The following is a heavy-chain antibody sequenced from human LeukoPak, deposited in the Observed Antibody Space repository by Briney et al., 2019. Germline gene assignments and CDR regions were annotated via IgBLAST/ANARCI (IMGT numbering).Heavy chain of an antibody. J-gene: IGHJ4*02. CDR2: VKSIRDGGTT. CDR1: GFNFNDAY. Sequence: GGSLRLSCLGSGFNFNDAYMNWVRQAPGKGLEWVGRVKSIRDGGTTDDTAPVKGRFTISRDDSKRTVYLQMNSLKTEDTAVYFCTARVVTTNEFWGQGTLVTVSS. CDR3: TARVVTTNEF. V-gene: IGHV3-15*01. D-gene: IGHD2-21*02.